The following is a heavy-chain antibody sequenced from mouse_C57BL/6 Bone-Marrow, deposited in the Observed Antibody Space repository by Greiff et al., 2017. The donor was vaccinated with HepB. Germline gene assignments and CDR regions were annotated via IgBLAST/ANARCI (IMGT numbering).Heavy chain of an antibody. CDR3: ARDDYDGLYAMDY. D-gene: IGHD2-4*01. J-gene: IGHJ4*01. CDR2: IDPSDSYT. Sequence: VQLQQSGAELVKPGASVKLSCKASGYTFTSYWMQWVKQRPGQGLEWIGEIDPSDSYTNYNQKFKGEATLTVDTSSSTAYMQLSSLTSEDSAVYYCARDDYDGLYAMDYWGQGTSVTVSS. V-gene: IGHV1-50*01. CDR1: GYTFTSYW.